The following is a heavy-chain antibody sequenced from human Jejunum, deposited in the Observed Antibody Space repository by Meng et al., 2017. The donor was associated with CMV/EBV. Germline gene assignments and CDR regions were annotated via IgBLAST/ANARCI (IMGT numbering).Heavy chain of an antibody. J-gene: IGHJ4*02. CDR3: AKPGPYYDILTGYFKMEYYFDY. Sequence: MPWVRQAPGKGLVWVSRIISDETTTIYAGSVRGRFTISRDNSKNTLYLQMNSLRAEDTAVYYCAKPGPYYDILTGYFKMEYYFDYWGQGTLVTVSS. D-gene: IGHD3-9*01. CDR2: IISDETTT. V-gene: IGHV3-74*01.